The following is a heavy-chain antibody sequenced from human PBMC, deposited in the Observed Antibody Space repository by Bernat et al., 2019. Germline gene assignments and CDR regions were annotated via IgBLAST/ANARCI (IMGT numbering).Heavy chain of an antibody. J-gene: IGHJ3*02. Sequence: QVQLQQWGAGLLKPSETLSLPCAVYVGSFSGYYWSWIRQPPGQGLEWIGEINHSGSTNYNPSLKSRVTISVDTSKNQFSLKLSSVTAADTAVYYCARGRQWWNRQNAFDIWGQGKMVTDSS. D-gene: IGHD2-15*01. CDR3: ARGRQWWNRQNAFDI. V-gene: IGHV4-34*01. CDR2: INHSGST. CDR1: VGSFSGYY.